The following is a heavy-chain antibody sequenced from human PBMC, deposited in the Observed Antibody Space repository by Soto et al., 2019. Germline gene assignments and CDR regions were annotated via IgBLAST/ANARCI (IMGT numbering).Heavy chain of an antibody. CDR3: ATATISPVSATLYHYGMDV. J-gene: IGHJ6*02. Sequence: QVQLVQSGAEVKKPGSSVKVSCQASGGTFNNFAFTWVRQAPGQGLEWLGGIMPVFHTTNIAQTFQDRITVTADDFTTTVYMEMTSLRYDHTAVYYCATATISPVSATLYHYGMDVWGQGTTVTVSS. CDR2: IMPVFHTT. CDR1: GGTFNNFA. D-gene: IGHD6-25*01. V-gene: IGHV1-69*01.